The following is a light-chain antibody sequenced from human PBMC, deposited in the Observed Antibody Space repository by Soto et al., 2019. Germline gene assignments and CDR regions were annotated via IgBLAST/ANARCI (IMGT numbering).Light chain of an antibody. V-gene: IGKV1-8*01. Sequence: AIRMTQSPSSLSASTGDRVTITCRASQDISNYLAWYQQKPGKAPNLLIYGASTSQSGVPSRFSGSGSGTDFTLTISSLQSEDFATYYCQQYYSYPLSTFGQGTKVDIK. J-gene: IGKJ2*01. CDR1: QDISNY. CDR3: QQYYSYPLST. CDR2: GAS.